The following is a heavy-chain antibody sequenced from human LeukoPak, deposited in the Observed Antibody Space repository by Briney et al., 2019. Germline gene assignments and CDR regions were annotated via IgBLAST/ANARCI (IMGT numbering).Heavy chain of an antibody. CDR3: AASSSSWDYFDY. J-gene: IGHJ4*02. V-gene: IGHV4-59*01. D-gene: IGHD6-6*01. CDR2: IYYSGSN. Sequence: PSETLSLTCTVSGGSISDYHWTWIRHSLGKGLEWIGYIYYSGSNNFNPLFKSRITISVDTSKNQFSLKLTSVTAADTAVYYCAASSSSWDYFDYWGQGALVTVSS. CDR1: GGSISDYH.